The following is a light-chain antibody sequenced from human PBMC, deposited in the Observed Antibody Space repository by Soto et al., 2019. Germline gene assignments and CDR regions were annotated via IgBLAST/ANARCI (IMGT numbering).Light chain of an antibody. CDR1: QTVAASY. CDR3: QQYDSSAFL. CDR2: GAS. Sequence: EIVLTQSPGTLSLSPGEIATLSCRARQTVAASYMTWYQQKVGQAPRLLIYGASSRAAGVPDRFSGSVSGTDFNLSISGLEPEDVGVYYCQQYDSSAFLFGPATKVDVK. V-gene: IGKV3-20*01. J-gene: IGKJ3*01.